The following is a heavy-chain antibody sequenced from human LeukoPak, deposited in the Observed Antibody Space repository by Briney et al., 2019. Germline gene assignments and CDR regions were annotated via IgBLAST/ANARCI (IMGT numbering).Heavy chain of an antibody. CDR3: AKGRSSSSGLDY. V-gene: IGHV4-59*01. D-gene: IGHD6-6*01. CDR1: GGSISSYY. J-gene: IGHJ4*02. CDR2: IYYSGST. Sequence: SETLSLTCTVSGGSISSYYWSWIRQPPGKGLEWIGCIYYSGSTNYNPSLKSRVTISVDTSKNQFSLKLSSVTAADTAVYYCAKGRSSSSGLDYWGQGTLVTVSS.